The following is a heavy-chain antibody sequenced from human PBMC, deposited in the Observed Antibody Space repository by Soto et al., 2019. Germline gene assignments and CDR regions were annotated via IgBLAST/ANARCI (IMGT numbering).Heavy chain of an antibody. CDR2: ISSSSSYI. D-gene: IGHD2-2*01. J-gene: IGHJ6*02. Sequence: GGSLRLSCAASGFTFSSYSMNWVRQAPGKXLEWVSSISSSSSYIYYADSVKGRFTISRDNAKNSLYLQMNSLRAEDTAVYYCARGNPPLYDIVVVPAAMDYYGMDVWGQGTTVTVSS. CDR1: GFTFSSYS. CDR3: ARGNPPLYDIVVVPAAMDYYGMDV. V-gene: IGHV3-21*01.